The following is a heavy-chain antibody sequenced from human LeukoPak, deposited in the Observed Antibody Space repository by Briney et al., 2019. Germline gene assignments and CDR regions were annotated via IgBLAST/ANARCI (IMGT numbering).Heavy chain of an antibody. CDR1: GYIFTDYY. Sequence: EASVKVSCKASGYIFTDYYMHWVRQAPGQGLEWMGWISAYNGNTNYAQKLQGRVTMTTDTSTSTAYMELRSLRSDDTAVYYCARRVDYFDYWGQGTLVTVSS. CDR3: ARRVDYFDY. J-gene: IGHJ4*02. CDR2: ISAYNGNT. V-gene: IGHV1-18*04.